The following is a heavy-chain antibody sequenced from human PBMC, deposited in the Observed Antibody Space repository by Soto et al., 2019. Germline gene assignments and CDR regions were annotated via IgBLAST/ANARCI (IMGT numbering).Heavy chain of an antibody. CDR2: ISSSGSTI. D-gene: IGHD3-10*01. CDR3: ARDMVRGVIPPLDAFDI. J-gene: IGHJ3*02. CDR1: GFTFSSYE. V-gene: IGHV3-48*03. Sequence: GGSLRLSCAASGFTFSSYEMNWVRQAPGKGLGWVSYISSSGSTIYYADSVKGRFTISRDNAKNSLYLQMNSLRAEDTAVYYCARDMVRGVIPPLDAFDIWGQGTMVTVSS.